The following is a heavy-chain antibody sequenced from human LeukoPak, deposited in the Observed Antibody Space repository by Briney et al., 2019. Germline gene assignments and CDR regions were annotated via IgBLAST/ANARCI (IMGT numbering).Heavy chain of an antibody. CDR2: ISSGGSTI. Sequence: GGSLRLSCAASGFIFSDYYMSWIRQAPAKGLEWVSYISSGGSTIYYADSVKGRFTISRDNAKNSLYLQMNSLRAEDTAVYYCARGSTLNYYDSSGYSGYFDYWGQGTLVTVSS. CDR3: ARGSTLNYYDSSGYSGYFDY. D-gene: IGHD3-22*01. V-gene: IGHV3-11*04. CDR1: GFIFSDYY. J-gene: IGHJ4*02.